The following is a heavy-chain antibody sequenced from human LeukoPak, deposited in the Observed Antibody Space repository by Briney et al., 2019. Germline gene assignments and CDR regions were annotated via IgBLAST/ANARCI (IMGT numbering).Heavy chain of an antibody. J-gene: IGHJ4*02. D-gene: IGHD3-10*01. CDR3: ARTPPGGLIDY. V-gene: IGHV1-69*13. CDR1: RNTFSNYA. Sequence: ASVKVSCKASRNTFSNYAVSWVRQAPGQGLEWVGGIIPMFGTAHYAQRFQGRVTITADESTSTAYMELSSLTSEDTAVYYCARTPPGGLIDYWGQGTLVTVSS. CDR2: IIPMFGTA.